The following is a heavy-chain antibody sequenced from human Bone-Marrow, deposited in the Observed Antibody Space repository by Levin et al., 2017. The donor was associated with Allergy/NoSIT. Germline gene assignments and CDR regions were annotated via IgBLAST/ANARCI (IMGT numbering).Heavy chain of an antibody. CDR1: GFNFADYG. CDR2: TNWDTNNI. CDR3: AKDLGYCGGGSCHTDFYGMHV. D-gene: IGHD2-15*01. J-gene: IGHJ6*02. Sequence: SLKISCAASGFNFADYGMHWVRQAPGKGLEWVSGTNWDTNNIGYADSVKGRFTTSRDNGRNFLYLQMNSLRPEDTALYYCAKDLGYCGGGSCHTDFYGMHVWGQGTTVTVSS. V-gene: IGHV3-9*01.